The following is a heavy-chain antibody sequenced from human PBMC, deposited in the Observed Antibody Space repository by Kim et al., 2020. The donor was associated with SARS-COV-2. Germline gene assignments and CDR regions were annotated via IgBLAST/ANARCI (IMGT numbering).Heavy chain of an antibody. CDR2: IIPIFGTA. Sequence: SVKVSCKASGGTFSSYAISWVRQAPGQGLEWMGGIIPIFGTANYAQKFQGRVTITADESTSTAYMELSSLRSEDTAVYYCARCGMAYYYDSSGYHKDYGMDVWGQGTTVTVSS. J-gene: IGHJ6*02. CDR1: GGTFSSYA. V-gene: IGHV1-69*13. CDR3: ARCGMAYYYDSSGYHKDYGMDV. D-gene: IGHD3-22*01.